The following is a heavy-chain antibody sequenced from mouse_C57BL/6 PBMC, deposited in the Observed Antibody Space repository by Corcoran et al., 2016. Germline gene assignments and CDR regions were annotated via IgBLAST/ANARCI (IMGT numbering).Heavy chain of an antibody. D-gene: IGHD1-1*01. CDR2: INTYSGVP. Sequence: QIQLVQSGPELKKPGETVKISCKASGYTFTTYGMSWVKQAPGKGLKWMGWINTYSGVPTYADDFKGRFAFSLETSASTAYLQINNLKNEDTATYFGARFPYYYGSSYDDARDYWGQGTSVTVSS. CDR1: GYTFTTYG. J-gene: IGHJ4*01. CDR3: ARFPYYYGSSYDDARDY. V-gene: IGHV9-3*01.